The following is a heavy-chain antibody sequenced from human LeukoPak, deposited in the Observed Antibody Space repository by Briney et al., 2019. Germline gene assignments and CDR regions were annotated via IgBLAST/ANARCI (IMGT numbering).Heavy chain of an antibody. J-gene: IGHJ4*02. D-gene: IGHD1-26*01. CDR2: IYSGGST. CDR3: ARDKNSGSYELRFDY. V-gene: IGHV3-53*01. CDR1: GFTVSSNY. Sequence: GGSLRLSCAASGFTVSSNYMSWVRQAPGKGLEWVSVIYSGGSTYYADSVKGRFIISRDNSKNTLYLQMNSLRAEDTAVYYCARDKNSGSYELRFDYWGQGTLVTVSS.